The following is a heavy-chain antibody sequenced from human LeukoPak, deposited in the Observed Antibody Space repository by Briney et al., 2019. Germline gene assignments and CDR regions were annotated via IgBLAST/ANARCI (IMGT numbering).Heavy chain of an antibody. CDR2: IREDGSEI. CDR1: GFTFSNHW. Sequence: PGGSLRLSCAASGFTFSNHWMSWVRQAPGKGLEWVANIREDGSEIYYVDSVKGRLTISRDNAKSSLYLQMNNLRAEDTAVYYCARVRPGYYFDYWGQGTLVTVSS. V-gene: IGHV3-7*04. J-gene: IGHJ4*02. CDR3: ARVRPGYYFDY. D-gene: IGHD1-14*01.